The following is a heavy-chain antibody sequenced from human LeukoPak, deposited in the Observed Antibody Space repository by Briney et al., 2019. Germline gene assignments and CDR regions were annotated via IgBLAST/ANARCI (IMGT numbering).Heavy chain of an antibody. CDR2: ISSNGGST. D-gene: IGHD1-26*01. J-gene: IGHJ3*02. Sequence: PGGSLRLSCAASGFTFSSYAMHWVRQAPGKGLEYVSAISSNGGSTYYANSVKGRFTISRDNSKNTLYLQMGSLRAEDMAVYYCAALPISGLDIWGQGTMVTVSS. V-gene: IGHV3-64*01. CDR3: AALPISGLDI. CDR1: GFTFSSYA.